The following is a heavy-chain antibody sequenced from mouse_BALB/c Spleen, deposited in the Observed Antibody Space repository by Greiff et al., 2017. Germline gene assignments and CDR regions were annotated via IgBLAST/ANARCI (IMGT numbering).Heavy chain of an antibody. Sequence: QVQLQQPGAELVKPGASVKLSCKASGYTFTSYWMHWVKQRPGQGLEWIGEINPSNGRTNYNEKFKSKATLTVDKSSSTAYMQLSSLTSEDSAVYYSARSGYYGRYFDVWGAGTTVTVSS. CDR3: ARSGYYGRYFDV. V-gene: IGHV1S81*02. D-gene: IGHD1-2*01. CDR2: INPSNGRT. CDR1: GYTFTSYW. J-gene: IGHJ1*01.